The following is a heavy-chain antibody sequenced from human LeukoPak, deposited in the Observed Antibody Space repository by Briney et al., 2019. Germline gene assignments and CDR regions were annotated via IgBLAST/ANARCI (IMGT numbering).Heavy chain of an antibody. J-gene: IGHJ4*02. CDR2: IYTRGST. CDR1: GGSISSYY. Sequence: SETLSLTCTVSGGSISSYYWSWIRQPPGKGLEWIGYIYTRGSTNYNPSLKSRVTISVDTSKNQFSLKLSSVTAADTAVYYCARHMWAGYFDYWGQGTLVTVSS. V-gene: IGHV4-4*09. CDR3: ARHMWAGYFDY. D-gene: IGHD6-19*01.